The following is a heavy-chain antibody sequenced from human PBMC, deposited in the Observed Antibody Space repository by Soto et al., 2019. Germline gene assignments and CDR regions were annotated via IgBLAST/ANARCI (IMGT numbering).Heavy chain of an antibody. D-gene: IGHD6-19*01. J-gene: IGHJ6*03. Sequence: GGSLRLSCAASGFTFDDYAMHWVRQAPGKGLEWVSGISWNSGSIGYADSVKSRFTISRDNAKNSLYLQMNSLRAEDTALYYCAKDGVSVGGWAVGYYYYMDVWGKGTTVTVSS. CDR3: AKDGVSVGGWAVGYYYYMDV. V-gene: IGHV3-9*01. CDR2: ISWNSGSI. CDR1: GFTFDDYA.